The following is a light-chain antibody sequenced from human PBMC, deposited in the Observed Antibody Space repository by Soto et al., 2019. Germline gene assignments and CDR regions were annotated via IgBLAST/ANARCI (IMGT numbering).Light chain of an antibody. Sequence: EIVLTQSPGTLSLSPGERATLSCRASQSVTSNYLAWYQQKPGQAPRLLIYGASSRATDIPDRFSGSGSGTDFTRTISRLEPEDFAVYYCQQYGSSRTFGQGTKVEIK. J-gene: IGKJ1*01. V-gene: IGKV3-20*01. CDR1: QSVTSNY. CDR3: QQYGSSRT. CDR2: GAS.